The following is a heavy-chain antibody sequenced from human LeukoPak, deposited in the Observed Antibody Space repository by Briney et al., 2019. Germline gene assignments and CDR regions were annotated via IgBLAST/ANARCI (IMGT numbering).Heavy chain of an antibody. V-gene: IGHV4-39*07. D-gene: IGHD2-2*01. CDR1: GGSISSSSYY. CDR2: IYYSGST. CDR3: ARGGVPAASIDY. J-gene: IGHJ4*02. Sequence: SETLSLTCTVSGGSISSSSYYWGWIRQPPGKGLEWIGSIYYSGSTYYNPSLKSRVTISVDTSKNQFSLKLSSVTAADTAVYYCARGGVPAASIDYWGQGTLVTVSS.